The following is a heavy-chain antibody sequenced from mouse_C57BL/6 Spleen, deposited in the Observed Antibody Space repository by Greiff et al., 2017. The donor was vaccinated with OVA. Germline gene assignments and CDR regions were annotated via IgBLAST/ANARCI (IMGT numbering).Heavy chain of an antibody. J-gene: IGHJ4*01. V-gene: IGHV5-17*01. CDR2: ISSGSSTI. Sequence: DVHLVESGGGLVKPGGSLKLSCAASGFTFSDYGMHWVRQAPEKGLEWVAYISSGSSTIYYADTVKGRFTISRDNAKNTLFLQMTSLRSEDTAMYYCARAAYYSNYDAMDYWGQGTSVTVSS. CDR1: GFTFSDYG. CDR3: ARAAYYSNYDAMDY. D-gene: IGHD2-5*01.